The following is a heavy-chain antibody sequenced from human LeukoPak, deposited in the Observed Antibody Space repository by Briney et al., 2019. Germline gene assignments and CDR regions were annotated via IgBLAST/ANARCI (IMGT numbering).Heavy chain of an antibody. J-gene: IGHJ4*02. Sequence: PGGSLRLSCAASGFTFSSYSMNWVRQAPGKGLEWVSSISSSSSYIYYADSVKGRFTISRDNAKNSLYLQMNSLRAEDTAVYYCARDPQYCSSTSCYGYFDYWGQGTLVTVSS. CDR3: ARDPQYCSSTSCYGYFDY. CDR2: ISSSSSYI. V-gene: IGHV3-21*01. CDR1: GFTFSSYS. D-gene: IGHD2-2*01.